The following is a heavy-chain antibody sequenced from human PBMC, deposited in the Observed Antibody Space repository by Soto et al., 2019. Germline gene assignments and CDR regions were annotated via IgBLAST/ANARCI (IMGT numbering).Heavy chain of an antibody. CDR1: GFTFSSHA. CDR2: VDGSGYDT. J-gene: IGHJ4*02. D-gene: IGHD5-12*01. CDR3: ARSASNRDGYKHFDY. Sequence: PGGSLRLSCAASGFTFSSHAMGWLRQAPGTGPEWVAFVDGSGYDTTYADSVKGRFTISRDNSEDSLYLHMNSLRAEDTGRYFCARSASNRDGYKHFDYRAQGTPVPVSS. V-gene: IGHV3-23*01.